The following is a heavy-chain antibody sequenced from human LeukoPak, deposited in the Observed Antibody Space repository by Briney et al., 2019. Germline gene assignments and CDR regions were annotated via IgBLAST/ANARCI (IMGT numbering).Heavy chain of an antibody. CDR1: GFTFSSYA. CDR2: IRYDGSNK. V-gene: IGHV3-30*02. CDR3: AKEDAGTELFDY. J-gene: IGHJ4*02. Sequence: GGSLRLSCAASGFTFSSYAMSRVRQAPGKGLEWVAFIRYDGSNKYYADSVKGRFTISRDNSKNTLYLQMNSLRAEDTAVYYCAKEDAGTELFDYWGQGTLVTVSS. D-gene: IGHD6-13*01.